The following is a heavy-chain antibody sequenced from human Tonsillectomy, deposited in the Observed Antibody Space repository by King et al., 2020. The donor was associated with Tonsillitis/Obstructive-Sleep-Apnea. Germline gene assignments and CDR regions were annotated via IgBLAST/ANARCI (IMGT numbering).Heavy chain of an antibody. D-gene: IGHD3-10*01. J-gene: IGHJ5*02. V-gene: IGHV4-4*02. CDR3: ARLRSGSVPYYNCFDP. CDR2: VNLSGTT. CDR1: QGSISSSHW. Sequence: LQLQESGPGMVKPSGTLSLTCTVSQGSISSSHWWSWVRQSPGKGLEWIGEVNLSGTTNYNPSLNSRVTISMDTSNSQFSLKLNSVAAADTAVYYCARLRSGSVPYYNCFDPWGQGTLFTVSS.